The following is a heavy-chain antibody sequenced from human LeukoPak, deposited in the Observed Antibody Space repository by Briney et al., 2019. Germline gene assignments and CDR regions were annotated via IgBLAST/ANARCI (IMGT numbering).Heavy chain of an antibody. CDR2: ISSGSNNV. V-gene: IGHV3-48*04. J-gene: IGHJ6*02. Sequence: PGGSLRLSCAASGFTFSNAWMSWVRQAPGKGLEWISYISSGSNNVYYADSVKGRFTISRDNAKNSLYLQMDSLRAEDTAVYYCARDEFLRQQMPPYHLYYDMDVWGQGTTVTVSS. CDR3: ARDEFLRQQMPPYHLYYDMDV. D-gene: IGHD6-13*01. CDR1: GFTFSNAW.